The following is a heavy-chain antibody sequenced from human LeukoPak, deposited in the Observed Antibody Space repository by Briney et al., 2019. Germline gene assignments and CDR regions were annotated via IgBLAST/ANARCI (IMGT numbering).Heavy chain of an antibody. J-gene: IGHJ6*03. D-gene: IGHD6-13*01. CDR2: ISSSSSYI. CDR3: ARGRPYSSSHSYYMDV. CDR1: GFTFSSYS. V-gene: IGHV3-21*01. Sequence: GGSLRLSCAASGFTFSSYSMNWVRQAPGKGLEWVSCISSSSSYIYYADSVKGRFTISRDNAKNSLYLQMNGLRVEDTAVYYCARGRPYSSSHSYYMDVWGKGTTVTVSS.